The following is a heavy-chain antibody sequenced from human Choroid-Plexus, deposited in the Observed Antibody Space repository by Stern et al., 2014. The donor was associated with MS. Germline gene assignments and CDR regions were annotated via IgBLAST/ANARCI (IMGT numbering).Heavy chain of an antibody. Sequence: VQLLESGGGVVQPGRPLRLSCVASGFTFGSCAMHWVRQAPGKGLEWVAGVSYDGSNKYYADSVKGRFTISRDNSQNTLYMQMSSLRPEETAVYYCAKDRQYLTYFFDHWGQGSLVTVSS. CDR3: AKDRQYLTYFFDH. CDR1: GFTFGSCA. CDR2: VSYDGSNK. V-gene: IGHV3-30*18. J-gene: IGHJ5*02. D-gene: IGHD2/OR15-2a*01.